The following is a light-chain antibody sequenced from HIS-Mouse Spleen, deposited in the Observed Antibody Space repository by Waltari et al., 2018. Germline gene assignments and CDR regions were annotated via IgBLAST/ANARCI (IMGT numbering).Light chain of an antibody. V-gene: IGLV1-44*01. Sequence: QSVLTQPPSASGTPGQRVTIYCSGSSSNIGSNTVNQYQQLPGTVPKHLIYSNKQRPSGVPDRFSGSKSGTSASLAISGLQSEDEADYYCAAWDDSLNGPVFGTGTKVTVL. CDR2: SNK. CDR1: SSNIGSNT. CDR3: AAWDDSLNGPV. J-gene: IGLJ1*01.